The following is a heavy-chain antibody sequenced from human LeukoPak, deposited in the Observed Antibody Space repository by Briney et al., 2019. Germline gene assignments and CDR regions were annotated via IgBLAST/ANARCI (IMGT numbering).Heavy chain of an antibody. Sequence: ASVKVSCKASRYTFTCYYMHWVRQAPAQGLEWMGWISSYNGNTNYAQRLQGRVTMTTDTSTSKAYMELRSLRSDDTAVYYCARDSLGSMEYWGQGTLVTVSS. J-gene: IGHJ4*02. CDR2: ISSYNGNT. V-gene: IGHV1-18*04. CDR1: RYTFTCYY. D-gene: IGHD3-16*01. CDR3: ARDSLGSMEY.